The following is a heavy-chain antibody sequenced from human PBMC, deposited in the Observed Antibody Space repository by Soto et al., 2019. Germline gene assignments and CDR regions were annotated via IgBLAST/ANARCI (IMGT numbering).Heavy chain of an antibody. CDR2: IYYSGST. D-gene: IGHD2-21*02. J-gene: IGHJ4*02. V-gene: IGHV4-61*01. CDR3: ARGPVVTPFVDY. CDR1: GGSVTSGNYY. Sequence: PSETLSLTCTVSGGSVTSGNYYWSWIRQPPGKGLEWIGHIYYSGSTNYNPSLKSRVTISVDAPKNQFSLKLSSVTAADTAIYYCARGPVVTPFVDYWGQGTLVTVSS.